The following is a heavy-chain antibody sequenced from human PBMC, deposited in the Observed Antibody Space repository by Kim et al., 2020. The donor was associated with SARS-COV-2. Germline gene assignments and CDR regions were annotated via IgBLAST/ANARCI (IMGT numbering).Heavy chain of an antibody. CDR1: GGSISSSSYY. CDR2: IYYSGST. CDR3: ARPVAQQLDNWFDP. Sequence: SETLSLTCTVSGGSISSSSYYWGWIRQPPGKGLEWIGSIYYSGSTYYNPSLKSRVTISVDTSKNQFSLKLSSVTAADTAVYYCARPVAQQLDNWFDPWGQGTLVTVSS. D-gene: IGHD6-13*01. J-gene: IGHJ5*02. V-gene: IGHV4-39*01.